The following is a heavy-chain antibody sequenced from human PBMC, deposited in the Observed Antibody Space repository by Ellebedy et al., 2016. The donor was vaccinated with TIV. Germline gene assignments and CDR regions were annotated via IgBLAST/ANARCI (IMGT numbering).Heavy chain of an antibody. V-gene: IGHV3-33*01. CDR1: GFTLISNG. D-gene: IGHD3-22*01. CDR3: ARDEKVVVETPSYYYYGMDV. J-gene: IGHJ6*02. CDR2: IWYDGSNK. Sequence: PGGSLRLSCAASGFTLISNGMHWVRPAPGKGLDWVAVIWYDGSNKYYADSVKGRFTISRDNSKNPLYLQMNSLRAEDTAVHYCARDEKVVVETPSYYYYGMDVWGQGTTVTVSS.